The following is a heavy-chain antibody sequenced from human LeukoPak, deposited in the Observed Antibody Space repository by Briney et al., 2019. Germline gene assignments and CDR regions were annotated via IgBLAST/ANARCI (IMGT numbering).Heavy chain of an antibody. J-gene: IGHJ4*02. CDR2: IYHSGST. Sequence: SETLSLTCAVSGYSISSGYYWGWIRQPPGKGLEWIGSIYHSGSTYYNPSLKSRVTISVDTSKNQFSLKLSSVTAADTAVYYCARMAYSGSYYFXYWGQGTXVT. V-gene: IGHV4-38-2*01. CDR3: ARMAYSGSYYFXY. CDR1: GYSISSGYY. D-gene: IGHD1-26*01.